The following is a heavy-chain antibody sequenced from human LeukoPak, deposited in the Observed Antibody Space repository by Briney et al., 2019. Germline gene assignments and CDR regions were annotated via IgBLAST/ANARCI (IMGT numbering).Heavy chain of an antibody. CDR3: ANIAAAGTDFDY. J-gene: IGHJ4*02. Sequence: ASVKVSCKASGYTFTSYYMHWVRQAPGQGLEWMGWINPNSGGTNFAQNFQGRVTMTRDTSISTAYMELSRLRSDDTAVYYCANIAAAGTDFDYWGQGTLVTVSS. V-gene: IGHV1-2*02. CDR2: INPNSGGT. CDR1: GYTFTSYY. D-gene: IGHD6-13*01.